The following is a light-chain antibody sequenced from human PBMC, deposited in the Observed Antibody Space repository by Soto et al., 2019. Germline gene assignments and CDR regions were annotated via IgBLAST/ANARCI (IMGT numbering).Light chain of an antibody. J-gene: IGKJ1*01. CDR2: GAS. V-gene: IGKV3-20*01. CDR1: HIVSSSY. CDR3: QQYGSSPCT. Sequence: EIVLTRSQVTMSLSPAYRSTLSGNAIHIVSSSYLAWYQQKPGQAPRLLIYGASSRATGIPDRFSGSGSGTDFTLTISRLEPEDFAVYYCQQYGSSPCTFGQGTKVDIK.